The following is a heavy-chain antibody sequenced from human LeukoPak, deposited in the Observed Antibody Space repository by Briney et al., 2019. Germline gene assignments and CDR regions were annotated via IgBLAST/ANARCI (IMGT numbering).Heavy chain of an antibody. D-gene: IGHD6-19*01. CDR3: ASQKQPRIAVAGFDY. J-gene: IGHJ4*02. Sequence: PGGSLRLPCAASGFTVSSNYMSWVRQAPGKGLEWVSVIYSGGSTYYADSVKGRFTISRDNSKNTLYLQMNSLRAEDTAVYYCASQKQPRIAVAGFDYWGQGTLVTVSS. CDR1: GFTVSSNY. V-gene: IGHV3-53*01. CDR2: IYSGGST.